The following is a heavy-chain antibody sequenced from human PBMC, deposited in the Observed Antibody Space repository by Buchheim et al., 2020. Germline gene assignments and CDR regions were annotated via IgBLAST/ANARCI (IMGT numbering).Heavy chain of an antibody. V-gene: IGHV3-74*01. J-gene: IGHJ6*02. CDR2: INNDGSST. Sequence: EVQLVESGGGLVQPGGSLRLSCAGSGFTFSTYWMHWVRQAPGKGLVWVSHINNDGSSTNYADSVKGRFTISRDNAKNKLYLQMNSLRADDTAVYYCASSRLNYYDSSGYSKYYYYYGMDVWGQGTT. D-gene: IGHD3-22*01. CDR3: ASSRLNYYDSSGYSKYYYYYGMDV. CDR1: GFTFSTYW.